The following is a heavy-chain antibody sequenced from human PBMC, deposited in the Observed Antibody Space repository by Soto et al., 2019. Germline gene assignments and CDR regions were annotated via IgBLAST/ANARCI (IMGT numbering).Heavy chain of an antibody. J-gene: IGHJ4*02. CDR3: AAGGHATFTEFND. CDR1: GGIFSRSGTLNSFA. D-gene: IGHD1-1*01. V-gene: IGHV1-69*01. CDR2: VIGSVSTT. Sequence: QAQLVQSGAEVKKPGSSVKVSCTASGGIFSRSGTLNSFAISWVRQAPGQGPEWMGGVIGSVSTTKYAQSFQGRVTCPADSSANSAFSELRSLRAEYTAMYYCAAGGHATFTEFNDGGQGTLVTVPS.